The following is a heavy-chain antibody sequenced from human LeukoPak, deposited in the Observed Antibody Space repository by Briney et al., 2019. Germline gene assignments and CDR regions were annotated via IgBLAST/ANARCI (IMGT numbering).Heavy chain of an antibody. CDR2: IYYSGST. Sequence: SETLSLTCTVSGGSISSYYWSWIRQPPGKGLEWIGYIYYSGSTNYNPSLKSRVTISVDTSKNQFSLKLSSVTAADTAVYYCARRLGGDNYYYYYGMDVWGQGTTVTVSS. V-gene: IGHV4-59*08. J-gene: IGHJ6*02. CDR3: ARRLGGDNYYYYYGMDV. CDR1: GGSISSYY. D-gene: IGHD1-26*01.